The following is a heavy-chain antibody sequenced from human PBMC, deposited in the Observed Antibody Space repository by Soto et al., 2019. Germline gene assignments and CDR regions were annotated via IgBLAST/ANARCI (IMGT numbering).Heavy chain of an antibody. D-gene: IGHD2-2*01. J-gene: IGHJ5*02. V-gene: IGHV3-11*06. Sequence: GGSLRLSCAASGFTFSDYYMSWIRQAPGKGLEWVSYISSSSSYTNYADSVKGRFTISRDNAKNSLYLQMNSLRAEDTAVYYCARDGRYCSSTSRKSFDPWGQGTLVTVSS. CDR2: ISSSSSYT. CDR1: GFTFSDYY. CDR3: ARDGRYCSSTSRKSFDP.